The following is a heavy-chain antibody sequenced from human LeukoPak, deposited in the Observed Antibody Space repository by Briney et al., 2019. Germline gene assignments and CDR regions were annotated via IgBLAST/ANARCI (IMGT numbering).Heavy chain of an antibody. D-gene: IGHD2-15*01. CDR1: GYTFTSYY. CDR2: INPSGGST. J-gene: IGHJ6*03. V-gene: IGHV1-46*01. Sequence: ASVKVSCKASGYTFTSYYMHWVRQAPGQGLEWMGIINPSGGSTGYAQKFQGRVTITRNTSISTAYMELSSLRSEDTAVYYCARVIDHPVYYYYYYMDVRGKGTTVTVSS. CDR3: ARVIDHPVYYYYYYMDV.